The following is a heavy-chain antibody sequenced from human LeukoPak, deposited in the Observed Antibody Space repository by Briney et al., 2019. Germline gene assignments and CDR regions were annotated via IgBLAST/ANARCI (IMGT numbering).Heavy chain of an antibody. J-gene: IGHJ4*02. D-gene: IGHD3-10*01. CDR1: GYTFTSYG. CDR3: ARDRRGEWGSGNPFDY. Sequence: ASVKVSCKASGYTFTSYGISWVRQAPGQGLEWMGWISAYNGNTNYAQKLQGRVTMTTDTSTSTAYMELRSLRSDDTAVYYCARDRRGEWGSGNPFDYWGQGTLVTVSS. V-gene: IGHV1-18*01. CDR2: ISAYNGNT.